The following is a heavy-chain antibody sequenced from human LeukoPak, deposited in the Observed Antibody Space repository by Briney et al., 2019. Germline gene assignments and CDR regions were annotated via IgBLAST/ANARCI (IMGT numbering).Heavy chain of an antibody. Sequence: GGSLRLSCVGSGFAFHNYAMHWVRRPPGKGLEWVSAINWNSDTKAYADSVKGRFTISRDRARNSLYLQMDSLRPEDTALYYCAKDTGGNGAYFYAMDVWGQGTSVTASS. D-gene: IGHD4-23*01. V-gene: IGHV3-9*01. CDR1: GFAFHNYA. CDR3: AKDTGGNGAYFYAMDV. J-gene: IGHJ6*02. CDR2: INWNSDTK.